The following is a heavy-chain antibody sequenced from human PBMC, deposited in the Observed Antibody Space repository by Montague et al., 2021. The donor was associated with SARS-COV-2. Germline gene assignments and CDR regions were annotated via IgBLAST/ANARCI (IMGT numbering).Heavy chain of an antibody. V-gene: IGHV4-61*02. CDR1: GASISSGDYY. Sequence: TLSLTCTVSGASISSGDYYWSWIRQPAGKGLEWIGRIYTSGSTKYNPSLDSRVTILVDTSKNQFSLNLRSVTAADTAVYYCARVGGDTTSYFDNWGQGTLVTVSS. CDR2: IYTSGST. D-gene: IGHD2-21*02. CDR3: ARVGGDTTSYFDN. J-gene: IGHJ4*02.